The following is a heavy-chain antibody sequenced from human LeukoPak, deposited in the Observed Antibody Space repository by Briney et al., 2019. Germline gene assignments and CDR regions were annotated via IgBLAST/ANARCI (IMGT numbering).Heavy chain of an antibody. D-gene: IGHD5-18*01. CDR1: GGSFSGYY. CDR3: TRGRAAMVPL. CDR2: INHSGST. J-gene: IGHJ4*02. Sequence: PSETLSLTXAVYGGSFSGYYWSWIRQPPGKGLEWIGEINHSGSTNYNPSLKSRVTISVDTSKNQFSLNLSSVTAADTAVYYCTRGRAAMVPLWGQGTLVTVSS. V-gene: IGHV4-34*01.